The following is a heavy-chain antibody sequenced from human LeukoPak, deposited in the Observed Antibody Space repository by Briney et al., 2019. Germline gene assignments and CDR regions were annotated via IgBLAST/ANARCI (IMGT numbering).Heavy chain of an antibody. CDR2: VSWNSGTK. V-gene: IGHV3-9*01. J-gene: IGHJ6*02. CDR1: GFTFDDYA. CDR3: AVLHYYAMDV. D-gene: IGHD2-8*01. Sequence: PGRSLKLSCAASGFTFDDYAMHWVRQAPGKGLEWVSGVSWNSGTKGYADSVKGRFTISRDNAKNSLYLQMNSLRGEDAASYYCAVLHYYAMDVWSQGTTVTVSS.